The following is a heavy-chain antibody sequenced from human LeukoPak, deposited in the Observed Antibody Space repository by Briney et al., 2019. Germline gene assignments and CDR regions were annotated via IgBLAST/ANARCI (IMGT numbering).Heavy chain of an antibody. CDR1: GFTFSSYS. J-gene: IGHJ5*02. CDR2: ISSSGSTI. V-gene: IGHV3-48*01. Sequence: GGSLRLSCAASGFTFSSYSMNWVRQAPGKGLEWVSYISSSGSTIYYADSVKGRFTISRDNSKNTLYLQMNSLRAEDTAVYYCVRERYSNDYEAWGQGTLVTVSS. D-gene: IGHD6-25*01. CDR3: VRERYSNDYEA.